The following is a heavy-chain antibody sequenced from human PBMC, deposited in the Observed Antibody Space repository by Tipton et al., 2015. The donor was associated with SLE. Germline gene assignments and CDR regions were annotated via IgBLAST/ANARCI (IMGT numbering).Heavy chain of an antibody. CDR3: ARQWADIVPGVVGY. D-gene: IGHD2-8*02. Sequence: TLSLTCAVSGYSISSSYYWSWIRQHPGKGLEWIGYIYYSGSTYYNPSLKSRVTISVDTSKNQFSLKLSSVTAADTAVYYCARQWADIVPGVVGYWGQGTLVTVSS. J-gene: IGHJ4*02. CDR2: IYYSGST. CDR1: GYSISSSYY. V-gene: IGHV4-31*11.